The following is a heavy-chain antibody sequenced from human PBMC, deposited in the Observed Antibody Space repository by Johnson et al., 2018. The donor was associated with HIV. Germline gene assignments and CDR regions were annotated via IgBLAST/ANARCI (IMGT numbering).Heavy chain of an antibody. CDR3: AIGRGEFPRHAFDI. CDR1: GLSFSNFG. Sequence: QVQLVESGGGVVQPGKSLTLSCVVSGLSFSNFGIHWVRQAPGKGPEWVAVIWYDGSNKYYADSVKGRFTISKVNSRNTLFLHMNSLRADDTAVYYCAIGRGEFPRHAFDIWGQGTMVTVSS. J-gene: IGHJ3*02. D-gene: IGHD3-10*01. V-gene: IGHV3-33*08. CDR2: IWYDGSNK.